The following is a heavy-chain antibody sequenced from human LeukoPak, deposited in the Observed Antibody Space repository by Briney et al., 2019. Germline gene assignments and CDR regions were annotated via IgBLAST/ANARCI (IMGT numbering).Heavy chain of an antibody. V-gene: IGHV6-1*01. CDR3: ARQTYDILTGSINWFDP. CDR1: GDSVSTNSAA. J-gene: IGHJ5*02. CDR2: TYYRSKWYN. D-gene: IGHD3-9*01. Sequence: SQTLSLTCAISGDSVSTNSAAWNWIRQSPSRGLEWLGRTYYRSKWYNDYAVSVKSRTTINPDTSKNQFSLQLNSVTPEDTAVYYCARQTYDILTGSINWFDPWGQGTLVTVSS.